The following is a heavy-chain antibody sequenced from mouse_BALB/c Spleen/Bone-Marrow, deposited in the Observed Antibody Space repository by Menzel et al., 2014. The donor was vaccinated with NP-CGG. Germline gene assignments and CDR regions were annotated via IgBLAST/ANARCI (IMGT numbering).Heavy chain of an antibody. D-gene: IGHD3-1*01. CDR2: IDPANADT. V-gene: IGHV14-3*02. CDR3: VGAARTFDY. Sequence: EVQLQQSGAELVKPGASVKLSCAASGFNIKDTYIHWVKQRPEQGLEWIGRIDPANADTKYGPKFQGKATITADTSSNTVYLQFISLTSEDTAIYYCVGAARTFDYWGQGTTLTVSS. J-gene: IGHJ2*01. CDR1: GFNIKDTY.